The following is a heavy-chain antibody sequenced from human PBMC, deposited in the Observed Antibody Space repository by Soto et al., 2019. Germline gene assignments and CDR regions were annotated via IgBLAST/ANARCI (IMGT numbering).Heavy chain of an antibody. CDR3: ARSSSGWYVYYFDY. Sequence: SETLSLTCTVSGGSVSSYYWSWIRQPPGKGLEWIGYIYYSGSTNYNPSLKSRVTISVDTSKNQFSLKLSSVTAADTAVYYCARSSSGWYVYYFDYWGQGTLVTVSS. V-gene: IGHV4-59*02. CDR1: GGSVSSYY. J-gene: IGHJ4*02. CDR2: IYYSGST. D-gene: IGHD6-19*01.